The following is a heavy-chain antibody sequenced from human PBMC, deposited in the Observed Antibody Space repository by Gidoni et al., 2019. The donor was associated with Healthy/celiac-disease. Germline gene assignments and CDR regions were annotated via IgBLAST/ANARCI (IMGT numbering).Heavy chain of an antibody. CDR2: ISYDGSNK. J-gene: IGHJ4*02. CDR3: AKDFAAGTIDSHGY. V-gene: IGHV3-30*18. Sequence: QVQLVESGGGGVQPGRSLRLSWAAPGFTFSSYGMHWVRQAPGKGLEWVSVISYDGSNKYYADSVKGRFTISRDNSKNTLYLQMNSLRAEDTSVYYCAKDFAAGTIDSHGYWGQGTLVTVSS. CDR1: GFTFSSYG. D-gene: IGHD6-13*01.